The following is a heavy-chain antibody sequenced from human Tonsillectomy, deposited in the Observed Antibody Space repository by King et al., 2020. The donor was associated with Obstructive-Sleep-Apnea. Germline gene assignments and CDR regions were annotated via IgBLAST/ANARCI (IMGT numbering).Heavy chain of an antibody. Sequence: VQLVESGGGLVRPGRSLRLSCEVSRFPFATYPMSWFRQAPGKGLEWVGTIRSNRQGGTTEYAPSVKGSFSISRDDFKSIAYLHMNSLKIEDAGVYYCTTGSYYGVLDVWGQGTTVTVSS. J-gene: IGHJ6*02. D-gene: IGHD1-26*01. V-gene: IGHV3-49*03. CDR3: TTGSYYGVLDV. CDR2: IRSNRQGGTT. CDR1: RFPFATYP.